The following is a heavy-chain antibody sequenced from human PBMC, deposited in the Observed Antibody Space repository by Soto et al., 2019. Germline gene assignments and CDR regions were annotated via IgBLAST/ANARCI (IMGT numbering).Heavy chain of an antibody. V-gene: IGHV3-9*01. Sequence: EVQLVESRGGLVQPGRSLRLSCAASGFTFDNCGMHWVRQAPGKGLEWVAGISWDSSTIGYADSVKGRFIISRDDAKNSLYLQMDSLRGEDTALYYCVQGRYPTMATPLDHWGQGTQVIVSS. D-gene: IGHD2-15*01. CDR3: VQGRYPTMATPLDH. J-gene: IGHJ4*02. CDR2: ISWDSSTI. CDR1: GFTFDNCG.